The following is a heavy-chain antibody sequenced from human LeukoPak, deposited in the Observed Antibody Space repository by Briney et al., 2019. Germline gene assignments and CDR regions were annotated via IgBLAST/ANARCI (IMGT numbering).Heavy chain of an antibody. D-gene: IGHD6-13*01. CDR2: INSNSADT. CDR1: GYSFIDYY. J-gene: IGHJ1*01. Sequence: ASVKVSCKTSGYSFIDYYIHWVRQAPGQGLEWMGWINSNSADTNYAQNFQGKVTMTRDTSISTAYMELSRLRSDDTALYYCARIGISARGTNFHHWGQGTLVTVSS. V-gene: IGHV1-2*02. CDR3: ARIGISARGTNFHH.